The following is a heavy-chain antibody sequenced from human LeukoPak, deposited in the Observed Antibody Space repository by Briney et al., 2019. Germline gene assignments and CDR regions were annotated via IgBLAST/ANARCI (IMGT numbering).Heavy chain of an antibody. D-gene: IGHD6-19*01. Sequence: PSETLSLTCTVSGRPISSSSYYWGWIRQPPGKGLEWIGSIYYSGSTYYNPSLKSRVTISVDTSKNQFSLKLSSVTAADTAVYYCARHSSDSSGWYYFDYWGQGTLVTVSS. CDR1: GRPISSSSYY. V-gene: IGHV4-39*01. J-gene: IGHJ4*02. CDR3: ARHSSDSSGWYYFDY. CDR2: IYYSGST.